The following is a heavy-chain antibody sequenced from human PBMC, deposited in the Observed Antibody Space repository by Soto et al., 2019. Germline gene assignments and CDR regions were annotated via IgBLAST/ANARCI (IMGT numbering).Heavy chain of an antibody. CDR1: GGSFSGYY. CDR2: INHSGST. CDR3: AREGYCSGGSCYSRTLDY. D-gene: IGHD2-15*01. J-gene: IGHJ4*02. V-gene: IGHV4-34*01. Sequence: SETLSLTCAVYGGSFSGYYWSWIRQPPGKGLEWIGEINHSGSTNYNPSLKSRVTISVDTSKNQFSLKLSSVTAADTAVYYCAREGYCSGGSCYSRTLDYWGKGTLITVSS.